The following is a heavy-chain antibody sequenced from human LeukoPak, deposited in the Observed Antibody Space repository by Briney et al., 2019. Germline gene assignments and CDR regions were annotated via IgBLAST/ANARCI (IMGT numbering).Heavy chain of an antibody. V-gene: IGHV3-11*03. CDR1: GFTFSDYY. J-gene: IGHJ4*02. CDR2: ISSSSSYT. Sequence: PGGSLRLSCAASGFTFSDYYMSWIRQAPGKGLEWISYISSSSSYTNYADSVKGRFTSSRDNSKNTLYLQMHSLRVEDTAVYYCAQGRLGYSYGAFDHWGQGTLVTVSS. CDR3: AQGRLGYSYGAFDH. D-gene: IGHD5-18*01.